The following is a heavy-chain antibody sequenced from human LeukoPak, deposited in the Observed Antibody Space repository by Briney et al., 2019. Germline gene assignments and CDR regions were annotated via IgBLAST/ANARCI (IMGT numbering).Heavy chain of an antibody. CDR2: IYYSGST. V-gene: IGHV4-59*12. CDR1: GGSISSYY. CDR3: AREPNNWFDP. J-gene: IGHJ5*02. Sequence: SETLSLTCTVSGGSISSYYWSWIRQPPGEGLEWIGYIYYSGSTNYNPSLKSRVTISVDTSKNQFSLQLNSVTPEDTAVYYCAREPNNWFDPWGQGTLVTVSS.